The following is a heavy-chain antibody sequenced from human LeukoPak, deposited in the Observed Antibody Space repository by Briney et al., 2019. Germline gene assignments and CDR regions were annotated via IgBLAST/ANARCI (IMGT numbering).Heavy chain of an antibody. Sequence: SETLSLTCAVSGGSISSSNWWSWVRQPPGKGLEWTGEIHHSGSTNYNPSLKSRDTISADKSKNQFSLTLSSVTAADTAVSYCARHWWKTLSPLAYWGQGTLVTVSS. CDR2: IHHSGST. J-gene: IGHJ4*02. D-gene: IGHD2-15*01. V-gene: IGHV4-4*02. CDR1: GGSISSSNW. CDR3: ARHWWKTLSPLAY.